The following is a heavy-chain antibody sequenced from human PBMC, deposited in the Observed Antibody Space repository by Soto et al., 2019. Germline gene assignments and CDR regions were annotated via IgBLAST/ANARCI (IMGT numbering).Heavy chain of an antibody. CDR2: INAGNGNP. D-gene: IGHD2-15*01. V-gene: IGHV1-3*01. CDR3: AKSQTYCSGGSCYHNWFDP. CDR1: GYTFTSYA. Sequence: ASVKVSCKASGYTFTSYAMHWARQAPGQRLEWRGWINAGNGNPKYSQKFQGRVTITRDTFASKAYMELSSLRSEDTAVYYCAKSQTYCSGGSCYHNWFDPWGQGTLVTVSS. J-gene: IGHJ5*02.